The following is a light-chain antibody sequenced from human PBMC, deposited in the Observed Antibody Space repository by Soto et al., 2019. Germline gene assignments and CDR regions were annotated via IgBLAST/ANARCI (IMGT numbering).Light chain of an antibody. J-gene: IGLJ3*02. V-gene: IGLV2-14*01. CDR2: EVT. CDR1: SSDLGTYDY. Sequence: QSALTQPASVSGSPGQSITIPCTGTSSDLGTYDYVSWYQQHPDKVPKLIIYEVTTRPSGISNRFSGSKSGNTASLTISGLQADDEADYYCASYSGSNTLVFGGGTQLTVL. CDR3: ASYSGSNTLV.